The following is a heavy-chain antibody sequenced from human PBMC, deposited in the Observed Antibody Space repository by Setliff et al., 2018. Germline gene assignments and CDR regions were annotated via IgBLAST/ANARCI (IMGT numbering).Heavy chain of an antibody. Sequence: PSETLSLTCTVSGVSISSTTYYWNWIRQPAGKGLEWIGRIYVTESTKYNPSLKSRVTLSIDTSKNQFSLKLSSVTAADAALYYCAASRAYTGAVEEWFLPKTFDFWGQGSPVTVSS. D-gene: IGHD3-10*01. V-gene: IGHV4-61*02. CDR2: IYVTEST. CDR1: GVSISSTTYY. CDR3: AASRAYTGAVEEWFLPKTFDF. J-gene: IGHJ4*02.